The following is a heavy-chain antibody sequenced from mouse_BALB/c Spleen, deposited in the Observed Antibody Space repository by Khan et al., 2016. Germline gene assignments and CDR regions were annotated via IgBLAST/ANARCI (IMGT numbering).Heavy chain of an antibody. D-gene: IGHD4-1*01. Sequence: EVQLVESGPGLVKPSQSLSLTCTVTGYSITSDYAWNWIRQFPGNKLEWMGYISYRGSTSYNPSLKSRTSINRDTSKNQFFLRLNSVTTEDTATYYCADKLGWFAYWHQRTLVTVSA. CDR2: ISYRGST. CDR1: GYSITSDYA. V-gene: IGHV3-2*02. J-gene: IGHJ3*01. CDR3: ADKLGWFAY.